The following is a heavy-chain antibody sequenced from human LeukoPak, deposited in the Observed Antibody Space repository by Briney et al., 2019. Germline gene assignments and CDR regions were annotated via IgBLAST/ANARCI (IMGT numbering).Heavy chain of an antibody. Sequence: PSETLSLTCTVSGGSISSSSYYWGWIRQPPGKGLEWIGSIYYSGSTYYNPSLKSRVTISVDTSKNQFSLKLSSVTAADTAVYYCASIAAQGHPDYWGQGTLVTVSS. D-gene: IGHD6-6*01. J-gene: IGHJ4*02. CDR1: GGSISSSSYY. V-gene: IGHV4-39*07. CDR2: IYYSGST. CDR3: ASIAAQGHPDY.